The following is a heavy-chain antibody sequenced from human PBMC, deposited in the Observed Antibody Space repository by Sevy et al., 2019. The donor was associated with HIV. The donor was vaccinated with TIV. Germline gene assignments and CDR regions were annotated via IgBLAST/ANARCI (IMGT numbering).Heavy chain of an antibody. Sequence: GGSLRLSCAASGFTFSSYSMNWVRQAPGKGLEWVSYISSSSSTIYYADSVKGRFTISRDNAKNSLYLQMNSLRDEDXXXYYCARVQTRGYSYGYLHYYYYGMDVWGQGTTVTVSS. CDR2: ISSSSSTI. V-gene: IGHV3-48*02. CDR3: ARVQTRGYSYGYLHYYYYGMDV. CDR1: GFTFSSYS. J-gene: IGHJ6*02. D-gene: IGHD5-18*01.